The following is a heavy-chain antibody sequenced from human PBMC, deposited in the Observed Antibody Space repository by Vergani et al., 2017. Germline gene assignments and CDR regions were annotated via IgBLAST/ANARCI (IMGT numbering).Heavy chain of an antibody. V-gene: IGHV3-21*04. CDR2: IGGSTNNI. CDR3: ARDVGDGH. J-gene: IGHJ4*02. Sequence: EVQLLESGGDLVQPGGSLRLSCAASGCTFIMHAMSWARQAPGKGLEWVSAIGGSTNNIFYADSVKGRFTISRDNAKNSLYLQMNGLRVEDTGMYYCARDVGDGHWGQGTLVTVSS. D-gene: IGHD2-15*01. CDR1: GCTFIMHA.